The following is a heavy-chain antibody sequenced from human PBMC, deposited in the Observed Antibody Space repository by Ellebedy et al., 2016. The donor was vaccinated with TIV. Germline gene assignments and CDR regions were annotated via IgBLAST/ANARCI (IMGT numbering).Heavy chain of an antibody. CDR1: GYTFPANY. Sequence: SVKVSCKASGYTFPANYIHWVRQASGQGPVWMGWINPDSGGTNFAQKFQDRVSMTRDTSVSTAYMELSRLESDDTAVYYCARVRRASSGMDVWGQGTTVTVS. D-gene: IGHD6-13*01. V-gene: IGHV1-2*02. J-gene: IGHJ6*02. CDR3: ARVRRASSGMDV. CDR2: INPDSGGT.